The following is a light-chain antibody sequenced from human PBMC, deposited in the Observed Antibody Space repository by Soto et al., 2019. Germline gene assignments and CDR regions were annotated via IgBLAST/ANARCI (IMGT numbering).Light chain of an antibody. CDR2: DAS. Sequence: EIVMTQSPATLSVSPGGRATLSCRASQSVSNNYLAWYQQKPGQAPRLLIYDASNRATGIPARFSGSGSGTDFTLTISSLEPEDFAVYYCQQRSNWPITFGQGTRLEIK. J-gene: IGKJ5*01. CDR3: QQRSNWPIT. CDR1: QSVSNNY. V-gene: IGKV3D-20*02.